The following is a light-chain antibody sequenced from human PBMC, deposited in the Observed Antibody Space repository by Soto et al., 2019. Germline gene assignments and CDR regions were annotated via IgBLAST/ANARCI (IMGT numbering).Light chain of an antibody. CDR1: QSISTW. V-gene: IGKV1-5*01. J-gene: IGKJ4*01. Sequence: IQLTQPPSTLPASVGDRVTITCRASQSISTWLAWYQQKPGKAPKFLIYDASSLESGVPSRFSGSGSGTEFTLIIISLQPDDFATYYCKQYHSTPLTFGGGTKV. CDR2: DAS. CDR3: KQYHSTPLT.